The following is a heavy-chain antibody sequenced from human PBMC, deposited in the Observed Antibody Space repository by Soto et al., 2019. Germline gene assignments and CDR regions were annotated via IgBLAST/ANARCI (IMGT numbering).Heavy chain of an antibody. CDR2: IYPGDSGT. V-gene: IGHV5-51*01. CDR1: GYSFTSYW. J-gene: IGHJ6*02. CDR3: ARRRYYDSSGYYHYYYYGMDV. Sequence: GESLKISCKGSGYSFTSYWIGWVRQMPGKGLEWMGIIYPGDSGTRYSPSFQGQVTISADKSISTAYLQWSSLKASDTAMYYCARRRYYDSSGYYHYYYYGMDVWGQGTTVTVSS. D-gene: IGHD3-22*01.